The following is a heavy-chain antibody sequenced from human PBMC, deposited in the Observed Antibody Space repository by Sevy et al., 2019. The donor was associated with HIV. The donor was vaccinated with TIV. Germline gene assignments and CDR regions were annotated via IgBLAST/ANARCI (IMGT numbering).Heavy chain of an antibody. CDR3: ARAPPVRSGDDSLNWFDP. CDR1: AGSISSYY. D-gene: IGHD5-12*01. CDR2: IHDSGNT. Sequence: SETLSLTCTVSAGSISSYYWSWIRQPPGKGLEWIAYIHDSGNTNYNPSLKSRVTISIDTSKNQFSLKLSSVTAADTALYYCARAPPVRSGDDSLNWFDPWGQGTLVTASS. V-gene: IGHV4-59*01. J-gene: IGHJ5*02.